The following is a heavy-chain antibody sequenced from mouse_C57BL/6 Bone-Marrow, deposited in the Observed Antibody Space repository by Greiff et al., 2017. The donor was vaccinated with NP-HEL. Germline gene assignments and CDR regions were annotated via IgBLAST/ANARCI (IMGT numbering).Heavy chain of an antibody. CDR2: IDPENGDT. CDR1: GFNIKDDY. V-gene: IGHV14-4*01. CDR3: TKESDYDGAGFAY. Sequence: EVQLQQSGAELVRPGASVKLSCTASGFNIKDDYMHWVKQRPEQGLEWIGWIDPENGDTEYASKFQGKATITADTSSNPAYLQLSSLTSEDTAVYYCTKESDYDGAGFAYWGQGTLVTVSA. J-gene: IGHJ3*01. D-gene: IGHD2-4*01.